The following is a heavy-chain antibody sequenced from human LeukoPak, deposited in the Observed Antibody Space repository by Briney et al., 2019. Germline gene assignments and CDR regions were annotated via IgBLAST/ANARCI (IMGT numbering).Heavy chain of an antibody. CDR2: IKQDGSET. CDR1: GFTFSNYW. V-gene: IGHV3-7*01. D-gene: IGHD5-18*01. Sequence: GGSLRLSCAASGFTFSNYWINWVRQAPGKGLEWVANIKQDGSETYCVDSVKGRFTISRDNARNSLYLQMNSLRDEDTAVYYCARGASGYSYGKIDSWGQGILVTVSS. CDR3: ARGASGYSYGKIDS. J-gene: IGHJ4*02.